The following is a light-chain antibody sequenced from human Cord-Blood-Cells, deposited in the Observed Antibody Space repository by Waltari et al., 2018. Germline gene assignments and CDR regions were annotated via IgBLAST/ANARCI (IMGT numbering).Light chain of an antibody. Sequence: EIVLTQSPGTLSLSPGARATLSCRASQRVSSSYLAWYQQKPGQAPSLLIYGASSRATGIPDRFSGSGSGTDFTLTISRLEPEDFAVYYCQQYGSLPRTFGQGTKVEIK. CDR2: GAS. CDR3: QQYGSLPRT. CDR1: QRVSSSY. J-gene: IGKJ1*01. V-gene: IGKV3-20*01.